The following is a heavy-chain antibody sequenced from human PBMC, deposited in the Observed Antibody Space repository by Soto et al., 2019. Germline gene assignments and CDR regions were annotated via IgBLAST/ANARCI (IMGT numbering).Heavy chain of an antibody. CDR3: AKDLPEFCSMGIGYSGSDP. CDR2: IPPRGSPT. CDR1: GFTFSNFA. V-gene: IGHV3-23*01. D-gene: IGHD2-21*01. J-gene: IGHJ5*02. Sequence: EVQLLESGGGLVQPGGSLRLSCVASGFTFSNFAMSWVRQAPGKGLEWVSSIPPRGSPTYYADSVKGRFTISRDNSNRFFYLKWTGLEPKDPALYFCAKDLPEFCSMGIGYSGSDPRGQGTLVTVSS.